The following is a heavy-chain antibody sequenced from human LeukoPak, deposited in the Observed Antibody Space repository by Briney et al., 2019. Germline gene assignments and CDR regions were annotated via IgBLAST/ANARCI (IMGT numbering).Heavy chain of an antibody. V-gene: IGHV3-21*01. Sequence: GGSLRLSCAASVFTFSSYSMNWVRQAPGKGLEWGSSISSRSSYIYYADSVKGRFTISRDNAKNSLYLQMNSLRAEDTAVYYCARARRGQLVIDYWGQGTLVTVSS. CDR2: ISSRSSYI. CDR1: VFTFSSYS. CDR3: ARARRGQLVIDY. D-gene: IGHD6-13*01. J-gene: IGHJ4*02.